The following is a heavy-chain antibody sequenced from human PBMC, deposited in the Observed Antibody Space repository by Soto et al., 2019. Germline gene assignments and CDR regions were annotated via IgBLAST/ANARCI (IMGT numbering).Heavy chain of an antibody. CDR3: ARDGDYYDSSGYYWRYFDY. D-gene: IGHD3-22*01. CDR1: GGSISSGDYY. V-gene: IGHV4-30-4*01. J-gene: IGHJ4*02. Sequence: QVQLQASGPGLVKTSQTLSLTCTVSGGSISSGDYYWSWIRQPPGKGLEWIGYIYYSGSTYYNPSLKSRVTISVDTSKNPFSLKLSSVTAADTAVYYCARDGDYYDSSGYYWRYFDYWCPGTLVTVSS. CDR2: IYYSGST.